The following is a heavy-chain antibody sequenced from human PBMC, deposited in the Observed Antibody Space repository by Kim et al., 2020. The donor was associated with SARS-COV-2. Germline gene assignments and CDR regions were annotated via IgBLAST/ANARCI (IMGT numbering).Heavy chain of an antibody. CDR3: ARGGPSIVVVPAAYDY. D-gene: IGHD2-2*01. V-gene: IGHV4-39*07. J-gene: IGHJ4*02. Sequence: RKGRVTISVDTSKNQFSLKLGSVTAADTAVYYCARGGPSIVVVPAAYDYWGQGTLVTVSS.